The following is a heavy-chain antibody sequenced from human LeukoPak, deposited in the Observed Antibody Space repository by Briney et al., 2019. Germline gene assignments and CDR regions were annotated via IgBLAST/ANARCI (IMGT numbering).Heavy chain of an antibody. Sequence: GGSLRLSCEGFGFTFSTSAMSWVRQAPGKGLEWVSGIRGSDDTTYYVDSVKGRFTVSRDNSKNTLYLQMNRLRVEDTAVCYCRFYTSGSDYWGQGPLVTVSS. CDR1: GFTFSTSA. J-gene: IGHJ4*02. D-gene: IGHD3-22*01. V-gene: IGHV3-23*01. CDR3: RFYTSGSDY. CDR2: IRGSDDTT.